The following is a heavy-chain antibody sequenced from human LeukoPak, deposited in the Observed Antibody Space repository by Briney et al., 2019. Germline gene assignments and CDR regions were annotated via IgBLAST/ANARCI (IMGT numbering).Heavy chain of an antibody. CDR1: GGSISSGGSS. V-gene: IGHV4-30-2*01. D-gene: IGHD2-21*01. J-gene: IGHJ4*02. CDR2: IYHSGST. CDR3: ARGGGGLLFDY. Sequence: SETLSLTCAVSGGSISSGGSSWSWIRQPPGTGLEWIGYIYHSGSTYYNPSLKSRVTISVDRSKNQFSLKLSSVTAADTAVYYCARGGGGLLFDYWGQGTLVTVSS.